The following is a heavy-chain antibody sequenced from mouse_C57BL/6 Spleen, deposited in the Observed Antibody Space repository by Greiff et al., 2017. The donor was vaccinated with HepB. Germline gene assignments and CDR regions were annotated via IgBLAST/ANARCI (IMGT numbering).Heavy chain of an antibody. CDR3: AKSNWDAWFAY. CDR1: GFTFSSYA. J-gene: IGHJ3*01. V-gene: IGHV5-4*03. CDR2: ISDGGSYT. Sequence: EVMLVESGGGLVKPGGSLKLSCAASGFTFSSYAMSWVRQTPEKRLEWVATISDGGSYTYYPDNVKGRFTISRDNAKNNLYLQMSHLKSEDTAMYYCAKSNWDAWFAYWGQGTLVTVSA. D-gene: IGHD4-1*01.